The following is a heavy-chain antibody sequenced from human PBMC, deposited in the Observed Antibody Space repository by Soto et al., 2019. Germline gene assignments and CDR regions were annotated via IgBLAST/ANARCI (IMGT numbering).Heavy chain of an antibody. D-gene: IGHD6-6*01. V-gene: IGHV1-2*02. CDR1: GYTFTDYY. Sequence: SVKVSCKASGYTFTDYYIHWVRQAPVQGLEWMGWINPNSGGSNYAQKFQGGVTMTWDTSITTAYMELSRLRSDDTAIYYCARVRAARPNYFYYGMDVWGQGTTVTVSS. CDR3: ARVRAARPNYFYYGMDV. J-gene: IGHJ6*02. CDR2: INPNSGGS.